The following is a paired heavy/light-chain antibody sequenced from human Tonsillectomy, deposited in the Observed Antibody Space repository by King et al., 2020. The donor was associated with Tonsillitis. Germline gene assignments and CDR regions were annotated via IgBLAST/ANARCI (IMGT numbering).Light chain of an antibody. CDR1: QSLLHRDGRTY. CDR2: EVS. CDR3: MQTIQLPGT. Sequence: DIVMTQTPLSLSVTPGQPASISCKSTQSLLHRDGRTYLYWYLQKAGQPPQLLIYEVSNRFIGVPPRFSGSGSGTDFTLKISRVEADDVGVYYCMQTIQLPGTFGQGTKLEIK. V-gene: IGKV2D-29*01. J-gene: IGKJ2*01.
Heavy chain of an antibody. J-gene: IGHJ4*02. CDR1: GFTVSRSY. Sequence: EVQVAESGGGLVQPGGSLRLSCAASGFTVSRSYMTWVRQVPGKGLEWVAIVYSGDETHYADSVKGRFTISRDSSENTVYLQMNSLRVDDTAVYYCASGLALQQDFWSDYYPGAFGGPRYWGQGTLVTVSS. CDR3: ASGLALQQDFWSDYYPGAFGGPRY. V-gene: IGHV3-66*01. CDR2: VYSGDET. D-gene: IGHD3-3*01.